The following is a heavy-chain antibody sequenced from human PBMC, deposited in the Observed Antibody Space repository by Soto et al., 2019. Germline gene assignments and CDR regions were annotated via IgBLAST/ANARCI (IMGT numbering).Heavy chain of an antibody. CDR1: GFTFSSYG. D-gene: IGHD1-7*01. Sequence: SLRLSCAASGFTFSSYGMHWVRRAPGKGLEWVAVISYDGSNKYYADSVKGRFTISRDNSKNTLYLQMNSLRAEDTAVYYCAKGRNNWNYVYFDYWGQGTLVTVSS. V-gene: IGHV3-30*18. CDR2: ISYDGSNK. CDR3: AKGRNNWNYVYFDY. J-gene: IGHJ4*02.